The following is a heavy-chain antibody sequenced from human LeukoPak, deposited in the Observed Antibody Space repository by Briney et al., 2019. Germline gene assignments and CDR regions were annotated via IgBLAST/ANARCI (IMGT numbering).Heavy chain of an antibody. CDR3: VRHGLGSSWFGFDY. V-gene: IGHV5-51*01. Sequence: GESLNISCKGSGYTFTTYWIGWVRQMPGKGLEWMGIIYPGDSDPRYSPSFQGQVTISADKSITTAYLQWSSPKASDSAMYYCVRHGLGSSWFGFDYWGQGTLVTVSS. D-gene: IGHD6-13*01. CDR2: IYPGDSDP. CDR1: GYTFTTYW. J-gene: IGHJ4*02.